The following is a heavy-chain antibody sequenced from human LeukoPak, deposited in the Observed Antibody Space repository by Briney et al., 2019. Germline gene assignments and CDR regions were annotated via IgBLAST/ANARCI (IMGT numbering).Heavy chain of an antibody. CDR1: GFVFSSYA. CDR2: ISGKSDNS. CDR3: AKVMPPGRIRFYSYYMDV. D-gene: IGHD2-15*01. V-gene: IGHV3-21*01. J-gene: IGHJ6*03. Sequence: GGSLRLSCAASGFVFSSYAFNWVRQAPGKGLEWVSFISGKSDNSYYADSVEGRFTVSRDKSKNTLSLQMNGLRVEDTAVYYCAKVMPPGRIRFYSYYMDVWGKGTTVTVS.